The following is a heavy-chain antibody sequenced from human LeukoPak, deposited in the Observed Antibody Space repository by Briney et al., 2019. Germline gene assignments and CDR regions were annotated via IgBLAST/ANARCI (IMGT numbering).Heavy chain of an antibody. J-gene: IGHJ4*02. CDR2: FDPEDGET. D-gene: IGHD3-9*01. CDR1: GYTLTGLS. CDR3: ARSERILTGPFDY. Sequence: GASVKVSCKVSGYTLTGLSKHWVRQAPGKGLEWMGGFDPEDGETIYAQKFQGRVTMTEDTSTDTAYMELSSLRSEDTAVYYCARSERILTGPFDYWGQGTLVTVSS. V-gene: IGHV1-24*01.